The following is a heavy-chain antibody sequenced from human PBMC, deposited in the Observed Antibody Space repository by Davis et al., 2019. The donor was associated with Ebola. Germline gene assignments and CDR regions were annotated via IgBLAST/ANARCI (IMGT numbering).Heavy chain of an antibody. CDR2: LIPIRGIA. Sequence: AASVKVSCKASGGTFSSYTISWVRQAPGQGLEWMGRLIPIRGIANYAQKFQGRVPITADKSTSTAYMELSSLRSEDTAVYYCARDVGGAAGTDYWGQGTLVTVSS. D-gene: IGHD6-19*01. CDR1: GGTFSSYT. J-gene: IGHJ4*02. V-gene: IGHV1-69*04. CDR3: ARDVGGAAGTDY.